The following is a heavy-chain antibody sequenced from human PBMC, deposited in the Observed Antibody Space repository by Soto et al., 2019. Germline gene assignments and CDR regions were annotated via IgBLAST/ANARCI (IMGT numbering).Heavy chain of an antibody. CDR3: ARGRPRKLSSIAAPWDYWGQGTLVTVSSGKCASFGDPVPHLRCLWLFHRQWQQLVIPWFHP. CDR2: IIPIFGTA. D-gene: IGHD6-6*01. Sequence: SVKVSCKASGGTFSSYAISWVRQAPGQGLEWMGGIIPIFGTANYAQKFQGRVTITADKSTSTAYMELSSLRSEDTAVYYCARGRPRKLSSIAAPWDYWGQGTLVTVSSGKCASFGDPVPHLRCLWLFHRQWQQLVIPWFHPWGQGTLVTVSS. CDR1: GGTFSSYA. V-gene: IGHV1-69*06. J-gene: IGHJ5*02.